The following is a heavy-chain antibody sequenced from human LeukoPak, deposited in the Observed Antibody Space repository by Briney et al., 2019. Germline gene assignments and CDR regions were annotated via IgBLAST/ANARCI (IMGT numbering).Heavy chain of an antibody. V-gene: IGHV3-74*01. Sequence: GGSLRLSCAASGFDFSSNWMHWVRHAPGQGLVWVSCIKGDGISTNYADSVKGRFTISRDIAKNTLYLQMNSLRAEDTGVYYCAKQAGAVAGEVLFDYWGQGTLVTVSS. CDR2: IKGDGIST. CDR3: AKQAGAVAGEVLFDY. CDR1: GFDFSSNW. J-gene: IGHJ4*02. D-gene: IGHD6-19*01.